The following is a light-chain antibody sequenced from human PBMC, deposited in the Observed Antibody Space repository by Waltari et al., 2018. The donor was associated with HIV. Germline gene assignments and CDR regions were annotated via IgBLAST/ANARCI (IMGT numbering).Light chain of an antibody. J-gene: IGKJ1*01. CDR1: ESLLSSNGYNY. Sequence: EILMTQSPVSLSVTPGESASISCRSSESLLSSNGYNYLDWYLQKPGRSPQLLIYLVSNRASGVPDRFSGSGSGTDFTLKISRVEPGDVGVYYCMQALQTPRTFGQGTKVEMK. CDR2: LVS. V-gene: IGKV2-28*01. CDR3: MQALQTPRT.